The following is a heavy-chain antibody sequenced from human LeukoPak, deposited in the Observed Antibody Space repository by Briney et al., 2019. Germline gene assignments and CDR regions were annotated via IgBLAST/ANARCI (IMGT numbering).Heavy chain of an antibody. V-gene: IGHV1-69*05. Sequence: ASVKVSCKASGGTFSSYAISWVRQAPGQGLEWMGGIIPIFGTANYAQKFQGRVTITTDESTRTVYMELSSLRSEDTAVYYCVRTRVLMDNYYYYIDVWGRGTTVTVSS. CDR2: IIPIFGTA. CDR3: VRTRVLMDNYYYYIDV. D-gene: IGHD3-16*01. J-gene: IGHJ6*03. CDR1: GGTFSSYA.